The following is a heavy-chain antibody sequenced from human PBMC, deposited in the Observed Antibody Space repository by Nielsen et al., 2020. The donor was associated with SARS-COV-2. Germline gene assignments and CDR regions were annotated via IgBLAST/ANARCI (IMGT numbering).Heavy chain of an antibody. V-gene: IGHV3-23*01. J-gene: IGHJ5*02. CDR2: ISFSGGST. CDR1: GFTFSRFG. Sequence: GGSLRLSCAASGFTFSRFGMSWVRQAPGKGLEWVSGISFSGGSTYYADSVKGRFTISRDNSKNTLYLQMKSLRAEDTALYYCAKADIVLIPAAMFSWGQGTLVTVSS. D-gene: IGHD2-2*01. CDR3: AKADIVLIPAAMFS.